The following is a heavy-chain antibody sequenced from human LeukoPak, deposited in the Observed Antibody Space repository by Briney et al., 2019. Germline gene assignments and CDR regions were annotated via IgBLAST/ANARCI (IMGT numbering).Heavy chain of an antibody. CDR3: TRRSSRYYPVDY. D-gene: IGHD1-26*01. CDR1: GFTFSGSA. Sequence: GGSLRLSCAASGFTFSGSAMHWVRQASGKGLEWVGRIRSKANSYATAYATSVKGRFTISRDDSKNTAYLQMNSLKTEDTAVYYCTRRSSRYYPVDYWGQGTLVTVSS. J-gene: IGHJ4*02. CDR2: IRSKANSYAT. V-gene: IGHV3-73*01.